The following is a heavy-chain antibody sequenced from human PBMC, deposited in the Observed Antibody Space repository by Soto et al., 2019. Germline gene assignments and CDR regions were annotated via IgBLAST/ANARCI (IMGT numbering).Heavy chain of an antibody. CDR1: GFTFTSSA. V-gene: IGHV1-58*01. D-gene: IGHD4-4*01. Sequence: SVKVSCKASGFTFTSSAVQWVRQARGQRLEWIGWIVVGSGNTNYAQKFQERVTITRDMSTSTAYMELSSLRSEDTAVYYCAADPTATLSVVYGMDVWGQGTTVTVSS. J-gene: IGHJ6*02. CDR2: IVVGSGNT. CDR3: AADPTATLSVVYGMDV.